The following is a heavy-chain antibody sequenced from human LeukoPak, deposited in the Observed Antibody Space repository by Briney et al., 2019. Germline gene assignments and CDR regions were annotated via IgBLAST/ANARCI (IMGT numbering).Heavy chain of an antibody. CDR3: AGLLRYAKYYFDY. J-gene: IGHJ4*02. CDR2: IYDSGST. D-gene: IGHD3-9*01. CDR1: GGSISSYF. Sequence: SETLSLTCTDSGGSISSYFWSWIRQAPGKGLEWIGYIYDSGSTSYSPSLKSRVTMSLDSSKRQFSLKLSSVTAAGTAVYYCAGLLRYAKYYFDYGGQGPLVTVSS. V-gene: IGHV4-59*13.